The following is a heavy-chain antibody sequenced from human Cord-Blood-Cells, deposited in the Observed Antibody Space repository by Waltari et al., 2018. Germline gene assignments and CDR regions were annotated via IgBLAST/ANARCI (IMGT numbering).Heavy chain of an antibody. Sequence: QVQLQESGPGLVKPSETLSLTCTVSGGSISSYYWSWIRQPPGKGLEWIGYIYYSGGTNYNPCLKSRVTISVDTTKIQFSLKLGSVTAADTAVYYCARSLSNGSGWNFDYWGQGTLVTVSS. CDR1: GGSISSYY. CDR3: ARSLSNGSGWNFDY. CDR2: IYYSGGT. D-gene: IGHD6-19*01. J-gene: IGHJ4*02. V-gene: IGHV4-59*01.